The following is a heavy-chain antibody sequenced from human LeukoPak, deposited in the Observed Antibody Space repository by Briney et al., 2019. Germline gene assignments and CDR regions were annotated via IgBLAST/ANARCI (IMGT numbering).Heavy chain of an antibody. J-gene: IGHJ5*02. CDR1: GGSISGYY. V-gene: IGHV4-4*07. D-gene: IGHD3-22*01. CDR2: IYTSGST. CDR3: ARLHGSAYRITPFDP. Sequence: KPSETLSLTCTVSGGSISGYYWSWIRQPAGKGLEWIGRIYTSGSTNYNPSLKSRVTISVDTSKNQFSLKLSSVTAADTAVYYCARLHGSAYRITPFDPWGQGTLITVSS.